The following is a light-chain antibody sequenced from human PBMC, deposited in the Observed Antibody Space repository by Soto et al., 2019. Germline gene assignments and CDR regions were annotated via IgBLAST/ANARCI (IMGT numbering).Light chain of an antibody. V-gene: IGLV2-14*01. CDR2: EVS. CDR3: SLYTSSSTLG. J-gene: IGLJ2*01. Sequence: QSALTQPASVSGSPGQSITISCTGTSIDVGGYNYVSWYQQHPGKSPKLMIYEVSNRPSGVSNRFSGSKSGNTASLTSSGLQAEDEADYYCSLYTSSSTLGFGGGTKLTVL. CDR1: SIDVGGYNY.